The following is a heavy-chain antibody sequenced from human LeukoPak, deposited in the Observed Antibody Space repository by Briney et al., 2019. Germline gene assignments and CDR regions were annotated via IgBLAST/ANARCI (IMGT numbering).Heavy chain of an antibody. V-gene: IGHV4-30-4*07. Sequence: SQTLSLTCAVSGGSISSGGYSWSWIRQPPGKGLEWIGYLYYTGSTYYNPSLKSRITISVDTSKNQFSLKLSSVTAADTAMYYCARYRGASGYHFDYWGQGTLVTVSS. CDR2: LYYTGST. CDR1: GGSISSGGYS. J-gene: IGHJ4*02. D-gene: IGHD5-12*01. CDR3: ARYRGASGYHFDY.